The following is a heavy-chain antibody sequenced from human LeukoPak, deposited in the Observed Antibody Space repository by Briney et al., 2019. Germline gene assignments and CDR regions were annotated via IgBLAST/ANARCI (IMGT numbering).Heavy chain of an antibody. Sequence: AGGSLRLSCAASGFTFSSYEMNWVRQAPGKGLEWVSYISSSGSTIYYADSVKGRFTISRDNSKNTLYLQMNSLRAEDTAVYYCARDPQIYYYYYYMDVWGKGTTVTISS. CDR2: ISSSGSTI. CDR3: ARDPQIYYYYYYMDV. CDR1: GFTFSSYE. J-gene: IGHJ6*03. V-gene: IGHV3-48*03.